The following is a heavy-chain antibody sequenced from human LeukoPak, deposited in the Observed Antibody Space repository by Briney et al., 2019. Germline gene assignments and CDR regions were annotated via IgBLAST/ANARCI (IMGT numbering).Heavy chain of an antibody. D-gene: IGHD2-21*02. CDR3: ARYKTAGDYFDY. J-gene: IGHJ4*02. V-gene: IGHV3-7*01. CDR2: INQDGSQK. Sequence: PGGSLRLSCAASGFTFGSCWMNWVRQTPGKGLEWVANINQDGSQKFYVDSVKGRFTISRDNANNSLYLQMNSLRAEDTAVYYCARYKTAGDYFDYWGQGTLVTVSS. CDR1: GFTFGSCW.